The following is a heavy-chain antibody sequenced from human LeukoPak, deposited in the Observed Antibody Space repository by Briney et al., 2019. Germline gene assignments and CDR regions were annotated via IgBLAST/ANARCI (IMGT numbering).Heavy chain of an antibody. CDR1: GYSISSGYY. D-gene: IGHD5-12*01. Sequence: PSETLSLTCTVSGYSISSGYYWGWIRQPPGKGLEWIGSIYHSGSTYYNPSLKSRVTISVDTSKNQFSLKLSSVTAADTAVYYCARHGVYSGYVENYFDYWGQGTLVTVSS. J-gene: IGHJ4*02. CDR3: ARHGVYSGYVENYFDY. CDR2: IYHSGST. V-gene: IGHV4-38-2*02.